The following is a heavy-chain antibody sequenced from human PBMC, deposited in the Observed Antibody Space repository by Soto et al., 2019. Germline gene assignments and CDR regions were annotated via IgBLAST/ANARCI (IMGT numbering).Heavy chain of an antibody. Sequence: GGSLRLSCAASGFNFRNHAMYWVRQAPGKGLEWVSGISDRGDTTHYADSVKGRFTISRDTSKNTLYLQLNTLRADDTAVYYCAKDKPGTTSFDYWGQGTLVTVS. CDR2: ISDRGDTT. CDR1: GFNFRNHA. J-gene: IGHJ4*02. V-gene: IGHV3-23*01. CDR3: AKDKPGTTSFDY. D-gene: IGHD1-1*01.